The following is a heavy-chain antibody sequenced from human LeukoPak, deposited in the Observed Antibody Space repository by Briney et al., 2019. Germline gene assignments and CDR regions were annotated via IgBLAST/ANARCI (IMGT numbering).Heavy chain of an antibody. D-gene: IGHD6-19*01. Sequence: KPSETLSLTCTVSGGSISSSSYYWGWIRQPPGKGLEWIGSIYYTGSNYYNPSLKSRVTISVDTSKNQFSLKLSSVTAADTAVYYCARSTVPGTRKIDCWGQGTLVTVSS. CDR1: GGSISSSSYY. CDR3: ARSTVPGTRKIDC. V-gene: IGHV4-39*01. J-gene: IGHJ4*02. CDR2: IYYTGSN.